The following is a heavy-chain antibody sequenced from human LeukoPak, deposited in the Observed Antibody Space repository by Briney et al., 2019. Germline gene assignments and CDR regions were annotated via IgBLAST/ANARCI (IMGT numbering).Heavy chain of an antibody. V-gene: IGHV3-21*01. D-gene: IGHD3-22*01. CDR1: GFTFSSYS. CDR3: AKDIYDSLFDP. J-gene: IGHJ5*02. Sequence: GGSLRLSCAASGFTFSSYSMNWVRQAPGKGLEWVSSISSSSSYIYYTDSVKGRFTISRDNAKKSLYLQMNSLRAEDTAVYYCAKDIYDSLFDPWGQGTLVTVSS. CDR2: ISSSSSYI.